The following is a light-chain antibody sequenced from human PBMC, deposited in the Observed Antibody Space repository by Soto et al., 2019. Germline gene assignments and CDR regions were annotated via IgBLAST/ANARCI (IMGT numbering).Light chain of an antibody. CDR1: NIGSTS. CDR3: QVWNITTDHYV. CDR2: DDN. J-gene: IGLJ1*01. V-gene: IGLV3-21*02. Sequence: SYELTQPPSGSVAPGQTARITWGGNNIGSTSVHWYQQRPGQAPVLVVYDDNDRPSGIPERFSGSNSENTATLTITRVEAGDEADYYCQVWNITTDHYVFGTGTKVTVL.